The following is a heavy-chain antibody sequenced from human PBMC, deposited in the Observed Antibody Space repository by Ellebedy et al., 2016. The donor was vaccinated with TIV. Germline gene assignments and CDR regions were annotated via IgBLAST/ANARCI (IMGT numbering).Heavy chain of an antibody. CDR3: AKLDSSGYYYGRLDY. CDR2: ISSSGVSS. D-gene: IGHD3-22*01. J-gene: IGHJ4*02. CDR1: GFTFRNFA. V-gene: IGHV3-23*01. Sequence: GGSLRLSCAASGFTFRNFAMTWVRQAPGKGLEWASSISSSGVSSDYADSVRGRVTISRDNSKRTLYLQMDSLRADDSAEYYCAKLDSSGYYYGRLDYWGQGTLVTVSS.